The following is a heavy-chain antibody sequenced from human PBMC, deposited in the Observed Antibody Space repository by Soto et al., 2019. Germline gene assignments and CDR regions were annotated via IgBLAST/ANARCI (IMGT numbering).Heavy chain of an antibody. J-gene: IGHJ4*02. D-gene: IGHD3-10*01. V-gene: IGHV3-33*01. CDR2: IWYDGSNK. CDR3: ARDPKGRFGELLRNDY. CDR1: GFTFSSYG. Sequence: GGSLRLSCAASGFTFSSYGMHWVRQAPGKGLEWVAVIWYDGSNKYYADSVKGRFTISRDNSKNTLYLQMNSLRAEDTAVYYCARDPKGRFGELLRNDYWGQGTLVTVSS.